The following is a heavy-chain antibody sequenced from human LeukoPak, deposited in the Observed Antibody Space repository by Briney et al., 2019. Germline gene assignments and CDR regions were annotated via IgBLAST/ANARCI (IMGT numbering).Heavy chain of an antibody. Sequence: PSETLSLTCAVSGGSISSSNWWSWIRRPPGKGLEWIGYIYYSGSTNYNPSLKSRVTISVDTSKNQFSLKLSSVTAADTAVYYCARKKTVQGGTWNWFDPWGQGTLVTVSS. CDR2: IYYSGST. V-gene: IGHV4-59*08. CDR3: ARKKTVQGGTWNWFDP. D-gene: IGHD1/OR15-1a*01. CDR1: GGSISSSNW. J-gene: IGHJ5*02.